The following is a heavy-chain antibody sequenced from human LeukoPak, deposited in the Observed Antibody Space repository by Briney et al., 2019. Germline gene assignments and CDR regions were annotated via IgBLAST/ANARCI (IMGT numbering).Heavy chain of an antibody. J-gene: IGHJ4*02. V-gene: IGHV4-4*02. D-gene: IGHD6-13*01. CDR1: GGSGGSISSSNY. Sequence: PSETLSLTCAVSGGSGGSISSSNYWSWVRQPPGKGLEWIGEIYHSGSTNYNPSLKSRVTISVDKSKNQFSLKLNSVTAADTAVYYCARTGSGIAAAGTRYWGQGTLVTVSS. CDR3: ARTGSGIAAAGTRY. CDR2: IYHSGST.